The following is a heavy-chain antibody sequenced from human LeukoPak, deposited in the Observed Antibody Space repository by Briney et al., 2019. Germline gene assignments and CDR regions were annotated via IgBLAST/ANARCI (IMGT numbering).Heavy chain of an antibody. D-gene: IGHD3-10*01. CDR1: GFTFSGHE. V-gene: IGHV3-48*03. Sequence: GGSLRLSCVVSGFTFSGHEMNWVRQAPGKGLEWVAHISATGATTYFADFARGRFTISRDNAKNSVWLQMSSLGAEDSAIYYCAAQYGSGSPSFFYAMDVWGPGTTLTVSS. CDR3: AAQYGSGSPSFFYAMDV. J-gene: IGHJ6*02. CDR2: ISATGATT.